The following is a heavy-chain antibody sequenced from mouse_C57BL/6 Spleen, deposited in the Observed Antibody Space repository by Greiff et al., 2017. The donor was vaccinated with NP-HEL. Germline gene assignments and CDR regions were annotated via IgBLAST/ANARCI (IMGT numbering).Heavy chain of an antibody. V-gene: IGHV10-1*01. Sequence: EVQGVESGGGLVQPKGSLKLSCAASGFSFNTYAMNWVRQAPGKGLEWVARIRSKSNNYATYYADSVKDRFTISRDDSESMLYLQMNNLKTEDTAMYYCVSGAQASFAYWGQGTLVTVSA. CDR2: IRSKSNNYAT. D-gene: IGHD3-2*02. CDR1: GFSFNTYA. J-gene: IGHJ3*01. CDR3: VSGAQASFAY.